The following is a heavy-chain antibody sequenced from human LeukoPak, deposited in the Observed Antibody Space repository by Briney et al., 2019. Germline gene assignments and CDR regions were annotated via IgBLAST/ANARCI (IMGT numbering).Heavy chain of an antibody. Sequence: GASVKVSCKASGYTFTGYYMHWVRQAPGQGLEWMGWINPNSGGTNYAQKFQGRVTITADTSTDTAYMELSSLRSEDTAVYYCATDLGGSSGWQTSGFDYWGQGTLVNVSS. CDR1: GYTFTGYY. D-gene: IGHD6-19*01. CDR3: ATDLGGSSGWQTSGFDY. J-gene: IGHJ4*02. CDR2: INPNSGGT. V-gene: IGHV1-2*02.